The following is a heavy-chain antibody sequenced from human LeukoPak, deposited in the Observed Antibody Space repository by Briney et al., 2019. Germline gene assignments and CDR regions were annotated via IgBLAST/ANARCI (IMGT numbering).Heavy chain of an antibody. CDR2: INPSGGST. CDR1: GYTFTSYY. Sequence: ASVTVSCKASGYTFTSYYMHWVRQAPGQGLEWMGIINPSGGSTSYAQKFQGRVTMTRDMSTSTVYMELSSLRSGDTAVYYCATRVGTGTAYYMDVWGKGTTVTVSS. V-gene: IGHV1-46*01. CDR3: ATRVGTGTAYYMDV. D-gene: IGHD1-1*01. J-gene: IGHJ6*03.